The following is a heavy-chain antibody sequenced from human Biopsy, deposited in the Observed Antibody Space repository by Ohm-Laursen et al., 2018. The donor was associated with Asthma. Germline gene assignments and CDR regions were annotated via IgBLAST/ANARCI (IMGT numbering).Heavy chain of an antibody. D-gene: IGHD3-9*01. J-gene: IGHJ3*01. CDR1: GYYFISFA. V-gene: IGHV1-3*04. Sequence: SVKASWKPSGYYFISFAIHWARLAPGQRIEWIVWVNTGNGDTKYSQKFQGRVTITRDTSASTAYMELRSLRSEDTATYYCARTYYDFLTGQVKDVFGVWGQGTMVTVSS. CDR2: VNTGNGDT. CDR3: ARTYYDFLTGQVKDVFGV.